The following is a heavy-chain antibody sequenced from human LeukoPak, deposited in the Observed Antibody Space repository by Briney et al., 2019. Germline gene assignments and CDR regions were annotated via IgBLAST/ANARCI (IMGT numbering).Heavy chain of an antibody. D-gene: IGHD4-17*01. J-gene: IGHJ5*02. CDR3: AREGYDYGDHDYANWFDP. V-gene: IGHV1-69*05. Sequence: GASVKVSCKASGGTFSSYAISWVRQAPGQGLEWMGGIIPIFGTANYAQKFQGRVTITTDESTSTAYMELSSLRSEDTAVYYCAREGYDYGDHDYANWFDPWGQGTLVTVSS. CDR2: IIPIFGTA. CDR1: GGTFSSYA.